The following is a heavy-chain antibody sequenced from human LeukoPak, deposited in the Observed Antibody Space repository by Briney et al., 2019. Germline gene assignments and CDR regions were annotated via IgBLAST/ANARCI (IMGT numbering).Heavy chain of an antibody. V-gene: IGHV4-59*08. CDR2: IYYSGST. Sequence: SETLSLTCTVSGGSISSYYWSWIRQPPGKGLEWIGYIYYSGSTNYNPSLKSRVTISVDTSKNQFSLKLSSVTAADTAVYYCARRIAAARFDPWGQGTLVTVSS. CDR1: GGSISSYY. J-gene: IGHJ5*02. D-gene: IGHD6-13*01. CDR3: ARRIAAARFDP.